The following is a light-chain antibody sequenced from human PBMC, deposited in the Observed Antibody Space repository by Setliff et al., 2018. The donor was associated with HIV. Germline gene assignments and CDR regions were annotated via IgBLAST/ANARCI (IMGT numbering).Light chain of an antibody. CDR1: SSDVGGYNY. CDR3: SSYAITNTLP. V-gene: IGLV2-14*01. CDR2: EVK. J-gene: IGLJ1*01. Sequence: QSVLTQPASVSGSPGQSITISCTGTSSDVGGYNYVSWYQQHPGRAPKLIIYEVKNRPSGVSSRFSGSKSGNTASLTISGLQAEDEADYYCSSYAITNTLPFGTGTKV.